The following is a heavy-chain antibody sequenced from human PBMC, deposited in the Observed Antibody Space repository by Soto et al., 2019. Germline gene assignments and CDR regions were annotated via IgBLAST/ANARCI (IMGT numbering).Heavy chain of an antibody. CDR3: ARGAVAGAGIPTYYFDY. V-gene: IGHV3-21*01. D-gene: IGHD6-13*01. J-gene: IGHJ4*02. CDR2: ISSSSAYI. Sequence: GVLRLSCAASGFTFSSYTMSWVRQAPGKGLEWVSSISSSSAYIYYADSLKGRFTISRDNAKNSLYLQVNSLRAEDTAVYYCARGAVAGAGIPTYYFDYWGQGTLVTVSS. CDR1: GFTFSSYT.